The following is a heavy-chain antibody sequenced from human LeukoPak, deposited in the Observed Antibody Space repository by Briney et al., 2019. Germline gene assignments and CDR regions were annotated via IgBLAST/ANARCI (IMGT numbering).Heavy chain of an antibody. J-gene: IGHJ4*02. CDR1: GFTFDDYA. D-gene: IGHD5-18*01. Sequence: PGGSLRLSCAASGFTFDDYAIHWVRQAPGKGLEWVSLISEDGSRTYYADSVKGRFTIPRDNSKNSLYLQMNTLRTQDTALYYCAKDLTQLYLAFDYWGQGTLVTVSS. CDR2: ISEDGSRT. CDR3: AKDLTQLYLAFDY. V-gene: IGHV3-43*02.